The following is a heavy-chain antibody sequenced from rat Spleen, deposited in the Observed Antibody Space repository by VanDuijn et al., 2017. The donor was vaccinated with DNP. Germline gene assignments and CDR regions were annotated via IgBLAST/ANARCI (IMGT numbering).Heavy chain of an antibody. J-gene: IGHJ2*01. CDR2: ISPSGGST. V-gene: IGHV5-25*01. D-gene: IGHD4-3*01. CDR1: GFTFSNYD. CDR3: ARHVSGWGYFDY. Sequence: EVQLVESGGGLVQPGRSLKLSCAASGFTFSNYDMAWVRQAPTKGLEWVASISPSGGSTYYRDSVKGRFTVSRDNAKSTLYLQMDSLRSEDTATYYCARHVSGWGYFDYWGQGVMVTVSS.